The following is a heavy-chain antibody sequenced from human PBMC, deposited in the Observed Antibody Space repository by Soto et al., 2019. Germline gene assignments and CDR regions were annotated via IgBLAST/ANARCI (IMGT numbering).Heavy chain of an antibody. CDR3: ARXSYYGSGSYYHYYGMDV. CDR1: GGSISSSSYY. V-gene: IGHV4-39*01. Sequence: SETLSLTCTVSGGSISSSSYYWGWIRQPPGKGLEWIGSIYYSGSTYYNPSLKSRVTISVDTSKNQFSLKLSSVTAADTAVYYCARXSYYGSGSYYHYYGMDVWGQGTTVTVSS. CDR2: IYYSGST. J-gene: IGHJ6*02. D-gene: IGHD3-10*01.